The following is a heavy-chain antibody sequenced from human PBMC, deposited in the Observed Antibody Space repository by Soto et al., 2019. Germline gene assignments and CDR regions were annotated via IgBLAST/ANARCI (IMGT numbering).Heavy chain of an antibody. D-gene: IGHD3-22*01. V-gene: IGHV3-7*04. Sequence: EVQLVESGGGLVQPGGSLRLSCVASGLTLSRYWMSWVRQAPGKGLEWVANIKEDGGKTYYVDSVKGRFTISRDNAKKSVYLQMNSLGVEDTAVYYCSRDYYGPGPDWGQGTLVIVSS. CDR1: GLTLSRYW. J-gene: IGHJ4*02. CDR3: SRDYYGPGPD. CDR2: IKEDGGKT.